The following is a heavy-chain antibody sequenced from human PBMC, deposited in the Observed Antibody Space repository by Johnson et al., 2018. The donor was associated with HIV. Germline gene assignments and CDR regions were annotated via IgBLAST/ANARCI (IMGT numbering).Heavy chain of an antibody. Sequence: VQLVESGGGVVLPGGSLRLSCAASGFTFDDYGMSWVRQTPGKGLEWVAGINWNGGSTGYADSVKGRFTISRVNAKKSLCLQMNTLRAEDTALYYCASEAKHHVGANRVSSFDIWGQGTMVTVSA. V-gene: IGHV3-20*04. J-gene: IGHJ3*02. CDR1: GFTFDDYG. CDR3: ASEAKHHVGANRVSSFDI. D-gene: IGHD1-26*01. CDR2: INWNGGST.